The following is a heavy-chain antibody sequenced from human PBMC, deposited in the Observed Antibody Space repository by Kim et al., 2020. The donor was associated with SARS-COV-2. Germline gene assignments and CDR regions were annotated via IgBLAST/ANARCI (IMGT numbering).Heavy chain of an antibody. V-gene: IGHV1-3*01. CDR1: GYTFTSYA. D-gene: IGHD3-3*01. Sequence: ASVKVSCKASGYTFTSYAMHWVHQAPGQRLEWMGWINAGNGNTKYSQKFQGRVTITRDTSASTAYMELSSLRSEDTAVYYCARDQHYDFWSGFFFSDWGQGTLVTVSS. CDR2: INAGNGNT. J-gene: IGHJ4*02. CDR3: ARDQHYDFWSGFFFSD.